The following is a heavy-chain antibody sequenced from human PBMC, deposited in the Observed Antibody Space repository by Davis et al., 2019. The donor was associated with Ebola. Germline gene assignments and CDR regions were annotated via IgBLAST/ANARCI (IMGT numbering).Heavy chain of an antibody. V-gene: IGHV4-39*07. J-gene: IGHJ5*02. CDR2: IYYGGSA. CDR3: ARDLGWAGYGWFDP. D-gene: IGHD3-16*01. CDR1: GGSIRSSSYY. Sequence: SQTLSLTCTVSGGSIRSSSYYWGWIRQPPGKGLEWIGTIYYGGSAYYRPSLQSRLTISLDTSKNQFSLKLTSVTAADTAIYYCARDLGWAGYGWFDPWGQGTLVTVSS.